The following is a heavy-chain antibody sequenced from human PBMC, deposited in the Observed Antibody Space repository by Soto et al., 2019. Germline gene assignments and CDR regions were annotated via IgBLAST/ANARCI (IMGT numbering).Heavy chain of an antibody. CDR2: IIPIFGTA. V-gene: IGHV1-69*13. CDR3: ARGGRPKDFWSGYSPDDYYYGMDV. Sequence: AASVKVSCKASGGTFSSYAISRVRQAPGQGLEWMGGIIPIFGTANYAQKFQGRVTITADESTSTAYMELSSLRSEDTAVYYCARGGRPKDFWSGYSPDDYYYGMDVWGQGITVTVSS. CDR1: GGTFSSYA. J-gene: IGHJ6*02. D-gene: IGHD3-3*01.